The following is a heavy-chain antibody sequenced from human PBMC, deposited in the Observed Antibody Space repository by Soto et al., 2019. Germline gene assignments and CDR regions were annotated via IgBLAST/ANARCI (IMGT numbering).Heavy chain of an antibody. J-gene: IGHJ6*02. CDR1: GFTFSRDG. D-gene: IGHD3-22*01. Sequence: GGSLRLSCAASGFTFSRDGMSWVRQAPGKGLEWVSLITDNGGSTYYADSVKGRFTISRDNTKNTLFLQMNSLRAEDTAVYYCASRAYYYDSSGYRRSYYYGMDVWGQGTTVTVSS. V-gene: IGHV3-23*01. CDR2: ITDNGGST. CDR3: ASRAYYYDSSGYRRSYYYGMDV.